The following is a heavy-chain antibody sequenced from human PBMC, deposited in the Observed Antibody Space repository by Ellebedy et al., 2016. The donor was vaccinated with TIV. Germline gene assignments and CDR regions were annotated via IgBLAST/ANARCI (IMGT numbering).Heavy chain of an antibody. CDR2: INWNSGRI. CDR1: GFKFDDYA. Sequence: SLKISXAVSGFKFDDYAMHWVRQAPGKGLEWVSGINWNSGRIDYADSVKGRFTISRDNAKNSLYLQMNSLRPEDTALYFCAKDIRYCGGDCYEVDYFYGMHVWGQGTTVIVSS. V-gene: IGHV3-9*01. CDR3: AKDIRYCGGDCYEVDYFYGMHV. J-gene: IGHJ6*02. D-gene: IGHD2-21*02.